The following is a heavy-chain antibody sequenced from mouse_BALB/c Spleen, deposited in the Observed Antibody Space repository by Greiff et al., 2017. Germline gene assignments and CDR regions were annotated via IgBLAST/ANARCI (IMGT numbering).Heavy chain of an antibody. V-gene: IGHV1-69*02. CDR3: TRAYDGSAMDY. CDR1: GYTFTSYW. J-gene: IGHJ4*01. Sequence: QVQLQQPGAELVKPGASVKLSCKASGYTFTSYWMHWVKQRPGQGLEWIGEIDPSDSYTNYNQKFKDKATLTVDKSSSTAYMQLSSPTSEDAAVYYCTRAYDGSAMDYWGQGTSGTVSA. CDR2: IDPSDSYT. D-gene: IGHD1-1*01.